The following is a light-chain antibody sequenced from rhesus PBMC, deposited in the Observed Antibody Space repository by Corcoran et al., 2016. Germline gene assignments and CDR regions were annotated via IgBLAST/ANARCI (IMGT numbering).Light chain of an antibody. CDR1: QGISSY. V-gene: IGKV1-28*03. Sequence: DIQMTQSPSSLSASVGDTVTITCRASQGISSYLNWFQQKPGKAPKLLIYAASSLQGGVPSRFSGRGSGTDFTLTIRSLQPEDFAAYYCQQHNSHPLTFGGGTKVELK. J-gene: IGKJ4*01. CDR3: QQHNSHPLT. CDR2: AAS.